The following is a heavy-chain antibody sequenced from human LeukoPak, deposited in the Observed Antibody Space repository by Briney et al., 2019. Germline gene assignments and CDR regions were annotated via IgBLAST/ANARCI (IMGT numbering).Heavy chain of an antibody. CDR3: ATHIPWDI. J-gene: IGHJ3*02. V-gene: IGHV3-15*01. CDR2: IKSKTDGGAI. Sequence: GGSLRLSCAASGFTFSNYWMIWVCQAPGKGLEWVGRIKSKTDGGAIDYAAPVKGRFSISRDDSKDTMFLQMNNLKSDDTAVYYCATHIPWDIWGPGTMVTVSS. CDR1: GFTFSNYW. D-gene: IGHD2-21*01.